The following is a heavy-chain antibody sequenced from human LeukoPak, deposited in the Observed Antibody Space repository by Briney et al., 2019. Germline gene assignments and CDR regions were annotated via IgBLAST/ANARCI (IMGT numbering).Heavy chain of an antibody. CDR2: IYYSGST. Sequence: SETLSLTCTVSGDSISSGGYYWNWIRQHPGKGLEWIGYIYYSGSTYYNPSLKSRVTMSVDTSKNQFSLTVNSVTAADTAVYYCTRVYSNSATFDYWGQGTLVTVSS. CDR3: TRVYSNSATFDY. D-gene: IGHD4-11*01. J-gene: IGHJ4*02. CDR1: GDSISSGGYY. V-gene: IGHV4-31*03.